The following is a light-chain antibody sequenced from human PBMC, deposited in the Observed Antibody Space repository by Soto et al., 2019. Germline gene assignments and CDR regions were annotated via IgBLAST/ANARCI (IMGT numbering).Light chain of an antibody. J-gene: IGKJ2*01. Sequence: DIQMTQSPSSLSASVGDRVTITCRASQTISSRLAWYQQKPGQAPKLLNYKATYLQTGVASRFSGSGSGTEFSLTISSLQPDDFAVYYCQQYNDFQYIFGQGTRLDI. CDR2: KAT. CDR1: QTISSR. CDR3: QQYNDFQYI. V-gene: IGKV1-5*03.